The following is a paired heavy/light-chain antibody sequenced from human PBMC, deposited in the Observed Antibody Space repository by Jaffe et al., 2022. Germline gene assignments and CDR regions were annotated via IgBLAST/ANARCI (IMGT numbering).Heavy chain of an antibody. Sequence: EVQLVESGGGLVQPGGSLRLSCAASGFAFRDYDMHWVRRPTGKGLEWVSSIGPAGDTYYPGSVKGRFTISRENAKNSFYLQMNSLRAGDTAVYYCAREGKGDYNDAFDIWGQGTMVTISS. CDR2: IGPAGDT. D-gene: IGHD4-17*01. CDR3: AREGKGDYNDAFDI. J-gene: IGHJ3*02. CDR1: GFAFRDYD. V-gene: IGHV3-13*01.
Light chain of an antibody. Sequence: SYEMTQPLSVSVALGQTARITCGGNNIGSKDVHWYQQKPGQAPVLVIYRNNNRPSGIPERFSGSNSGNTATLTISRAQAGDEADYYCQVWDSSTQVFGGGTKLTVL. CDR1: NIGSKD. CDR2: RNN. CDR3: QVWDSSTQV. V-gene: IGLV3-9*01. J-gene: IGLJ3*02.